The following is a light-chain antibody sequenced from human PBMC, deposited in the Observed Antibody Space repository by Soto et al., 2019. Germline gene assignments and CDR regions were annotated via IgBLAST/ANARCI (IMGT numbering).Light chain of an antibody. CDR2: EVR. V-gene: IGLV2-14*01. Sequence: QSALTQPASVSGSPGQSITISCTGSSSDVGGYNFVSWYQQHPGKAPKLIIYEVRNRPSGVSNRFSGSKSGNTASLIISGLQAEDEADYYCSSYTTSSTLGVFGGGTKVTVL. J-gene: IGLJ3*02. CDR1: SSDVGGYNF. CDR3: SSYTTSSTLGV.